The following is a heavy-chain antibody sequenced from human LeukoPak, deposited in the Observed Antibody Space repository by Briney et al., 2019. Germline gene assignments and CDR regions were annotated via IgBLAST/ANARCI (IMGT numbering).Heavy chain of an antibody. V-gene: IGHV3-23*01. Sequence: GGSLRLSCAASGFTFSRYAMSWVRQAPGKGLEWVSAISGSGGSTYYADSVKGRFTISRDNSKNTLYLQMNSLRAEDTAVYYCAKTDILSGYWEFDYWGQGTLVTVSS. CDR3: AKTDILSGYWEFDY. D-gene: IGHD3-9*01. J-gene: IGHJ4*02. CDR1: GFTFSRYA. CDR2: ISGSGGST.